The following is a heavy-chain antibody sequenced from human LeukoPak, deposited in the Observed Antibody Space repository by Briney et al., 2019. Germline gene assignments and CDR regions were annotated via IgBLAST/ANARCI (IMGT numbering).Heavy chain of an antibody. D-gene: IGHD2-8*01. Sequence: GGSLRLSCVASGFTFSAYSMNWVRQAPGKGLEWVSYISTSSVNIYYADSVKGRFTISRDNAKNSLYLQMNSLRAEDTAVYYCARDVSHCTDGVCSGSWGQGTLVTVPS. CDR2: ISTSSVNI. V-gene: IGHV3-48*04. J-gene: IGHJ5*02. CDR1: GFTFSAYS. CDR3: ARDVSHCTDGVCSGS.